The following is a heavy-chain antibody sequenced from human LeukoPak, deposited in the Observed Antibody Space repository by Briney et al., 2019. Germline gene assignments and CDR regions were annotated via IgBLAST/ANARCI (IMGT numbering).Heavy chain of an antibody. D-gene: IGHD4-17*01. V-gene: IGHV3-49*04. CDR3: TRVHDYGDYGPFDI. Sequence: GGSLRLSCTASGFTFGDYAMSWVRQAPGKGLEWVGFIRGKAYGGTTEYAASVKGRFTISRDDSKSIAYLQMNSLKTEDTAVYYCTRVHDYGDYGPFDIWGQGTMVTVSS. CDR1: GFTFGDYA. CDR2: IRGKAYGGTT. J-gene: IGHJ3*02.